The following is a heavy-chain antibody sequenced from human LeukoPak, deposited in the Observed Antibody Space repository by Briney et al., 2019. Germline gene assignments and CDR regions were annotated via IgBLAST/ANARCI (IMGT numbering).Heavy chain of an antibody. CDR2: ISSSSSYI. Sequence: GGSLRLSCAASGFTFSSYSMNWVRQAPGKGLEWVSSISSSSSYIYYADSVKGRFTISRDNAKHSLYLQMNSLRAEDTAVYYCARDVGDGYNHQEIDYWGQGTLVTVSS. CDR3: ARDVGDGYNHQEIDY. D-gene: IGHD5-24*01. J-gene: IGHJ4*02. CDR1: GFTFSSYS. V-gene: IGHV3-21*01.